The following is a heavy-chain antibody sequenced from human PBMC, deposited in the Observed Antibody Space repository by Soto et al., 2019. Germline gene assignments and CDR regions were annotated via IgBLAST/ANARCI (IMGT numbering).Heavy chain of an antibody. J-gene: IGHJ4*02. Sequence: QVQLVQSGAEVRKPGSSVKVSCKASRDTFNDYAITWVRQAPGQGLEWMGGITPVFGTTKYAQKFKGRVTMTADESMSTAYTELNSLTSEDRAVYYCAAGGSNGYIRWGQGTQVSDSS. D-gene: IGHD2-2*02. CDR2: ITPVFGTT. CDR3: AAGGSNGYIR. V-gene: IGHV1-69*01. CDR1: RDTFNDYA.